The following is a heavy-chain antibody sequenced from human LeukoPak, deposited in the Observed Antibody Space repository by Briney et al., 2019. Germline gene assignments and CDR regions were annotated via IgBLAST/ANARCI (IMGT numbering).Heavy chain of an antibody. CDR2: IYYSGST. V-gene: IGHV4-31*03. Sequence: KASQTLSLTCTVSGGSISSGGYYWSWIRQHPGKGLEWIGYIYYSGSTYYNPSLKSRVTISVDTSKNQFSLKLSSVTAADTAVYYCARGLPANYPGGRAFDIWGQGTMVTVSS. D-gene: IGHD1-7*01. CDR1: GGSISSGGYY. CDR3: ARGLPANYPGGRAFDI. J-gene: IGHJ3*02.